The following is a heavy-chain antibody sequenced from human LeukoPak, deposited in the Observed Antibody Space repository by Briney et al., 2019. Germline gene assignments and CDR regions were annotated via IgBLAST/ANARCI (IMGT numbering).Heavy chain of an antibody. CDR3: ARDPTTVTTIFDS. V-gene: IGHV4-34*01. J-gene: IGHJ4*02. CDR2: INHSGST. D-gene: IGHD4-17*01. CDR1: GGSFSGYY. Sequence: SETLSLTCAVYGGSFSGYYWSWIRQPPGKGLEWIGEINHSGSTNYNPSLKSRVTISVDTSKNQFSLKLRPVTAADTAVYYCARDPTTVTTIFDSWGQGTLVTVSS.